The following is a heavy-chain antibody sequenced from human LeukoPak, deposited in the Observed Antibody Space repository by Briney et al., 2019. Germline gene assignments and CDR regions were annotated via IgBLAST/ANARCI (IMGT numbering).Heavy chain of an antibody. D-gene: IGHD6-6*01. J-gene: IGHJ4*02. CDR1: GFTFSSYW. Sequence: GGSLRLSCAASGFTFSSYWMNWVRQAPGKGLEWVANINKDGSVQYYVDSVKGRFTISRDNAKNSVYLQMNSLRAEDTAIYNCARIGYSSSSLDLWGRGTLVTVSS. V-gene: IGHV3-7*03. CDR3: ARIGYSSSSLDL. CDR2: INKDGSVQ.